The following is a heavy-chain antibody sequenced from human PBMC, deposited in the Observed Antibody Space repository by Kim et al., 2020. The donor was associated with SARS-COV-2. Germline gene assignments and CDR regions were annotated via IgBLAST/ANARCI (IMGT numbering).Heavy chain of an antibody. D-gene: IGHD6-19*01. CDR2: INQGGREK. CDR3: ARVGWSGWPEEY. CDR1: GFTFSSYW. J-gene: IGHJ4*01. Sequence: GGSLRLSCAASGFTFSSYWMSWVRQAPGKGLEWVANINQGGREKYYADSVRGRFTISRDDAKNSGYLEMNSLGADDMAVYYCARVGWSGWPEEYWGQGT. V-gene: IGHV3-7*01.